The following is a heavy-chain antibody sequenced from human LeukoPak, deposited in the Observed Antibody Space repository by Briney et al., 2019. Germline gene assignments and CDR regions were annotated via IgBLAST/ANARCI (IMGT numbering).Heavy chain of an antibody. CDR1: GFTFGDYA. J-gene: IGHJ4*02. D-gene: IGHD3-22*01. V-gene: IGHV3-49*04. CDR2: IRSKAYGGTT. Sequence: PGGSLRLSCTASGFTFGDYAMSWVRQAPGKGLEWVGFIRSKAYGGTTEYAASVKGRFTISRDDSKSIAYLQMNSLKTEDTAVYYCTRFKTTHYDSSGPLDYWGQGTRVTVSS. CDR3: TRFKTTHYDSSGPLDY.